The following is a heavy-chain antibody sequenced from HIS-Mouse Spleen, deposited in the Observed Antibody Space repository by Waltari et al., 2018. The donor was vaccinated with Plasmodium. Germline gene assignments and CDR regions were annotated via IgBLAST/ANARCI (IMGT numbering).Heavy chain of an antibody. CDR2: INHSGST. CDR1: GGSFSGYC. Sequence: QVQLQQWGAGLLKPSETLSLTCAVYGGSFSGYCWSWIRQPPGKGLEWIGEINHSGSTNHNPSLQSRVHISGETSKNQCSLKLSSVTAADTAVYYCARGRRIVVVTAPRGFFDYWGQGNLGTVSS. D-gene: IGHD2-21*02. CDR3: ARGRRIVVVTAPRGFFDY. J-gene: IGHJ4*02. V-gene: IGHV4-34*01.